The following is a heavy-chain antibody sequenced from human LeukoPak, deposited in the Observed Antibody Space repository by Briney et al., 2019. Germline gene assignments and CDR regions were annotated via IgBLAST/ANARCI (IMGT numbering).Heavy chain of an antibody. CDR1: GYTFTGYY. Sequence: ASVKVSCKASGYTFTGYYMHWVRQAPGQGLEWMGWINPNSGGTNYAQKFQGWVTMTRDTSISTAYMELSRLRYDDTAVYYCARGIEQQPAKMGPDYYYYGMDVWGKGTTVTVSS. CDR3: ARGIEQQPAKMGPDYYYYGMDV. D-gene: IGHD6-13*01. V-gene: IGHV1-2*04. CDR2: INPNSGGT. J-gene: IGHJ6*04.